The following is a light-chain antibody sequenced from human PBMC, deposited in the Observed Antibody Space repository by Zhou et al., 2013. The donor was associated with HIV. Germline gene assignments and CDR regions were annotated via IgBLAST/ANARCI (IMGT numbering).Light chain of an antibody. CDR3: QQHYDYPSIT. V-gene: IGKV1-9*01. CDR1: QGISNY. Sequence: DIQMTQSPSSLSASVGDRVTITCRASQGISNYLAWYQQKPGKAPKLLIYGASTLQSGVPSRFSGSGSGTEFNLTIDCLQSEDFATYYCQQHYDYPSITFGQGTRLEI. J-gene: IGKJ5*01. CDR2: GAS.